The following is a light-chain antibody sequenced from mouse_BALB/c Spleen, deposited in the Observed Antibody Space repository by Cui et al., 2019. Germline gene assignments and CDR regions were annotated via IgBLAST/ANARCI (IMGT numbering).Light chain of an antibody. V-gene: IGKV6-15*01. Sequence: DIVMTQSQNLMSTSVGDRISVTCQASQSVGTNVSWYQQQPRQDPKALIYSASNRYCGVPDRFTGSGSGTDFTLTISNVQSEELAEYFCLQYNGYPLRILTFGSGTKLEIK. J-gene: IGKJ4*01. CDR2: SAS. CDR1: QSVGTN. CDR3: LQYNGYPLRILT.